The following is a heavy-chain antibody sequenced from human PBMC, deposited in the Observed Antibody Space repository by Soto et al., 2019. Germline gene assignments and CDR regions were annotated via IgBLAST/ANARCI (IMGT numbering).Heavy chain of an antibody. D-gene: IGHD4-17*01. V-gene: IGHV4-39*01. Sequence: QLQLQESGPGLVKPSETLSVTCTVSGGSISSSSYYWGWIRQPPGKGLEWIGSIYYSGSTYYNPSLKSLVTISVHTSNNQFSLKLSSVTAADTAVLYFARSTTTVLTLDYWGQCCLVTVS. CDR2: IYYSGST. J-gene: IGHJ4*02. CDR3: ARSTTTVLTLDY. CDR1: GGSISSSSYY.